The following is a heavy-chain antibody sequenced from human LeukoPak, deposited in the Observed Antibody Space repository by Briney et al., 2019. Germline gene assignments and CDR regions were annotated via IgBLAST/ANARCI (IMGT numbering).Heavy chain of an antibody. CDR3: LMRYCTNGVCPDDY. CDR2: INWNGGSR. J-gene: IGHJ4*02. V-gene: IGHV3-20*04. D-gene: IGHD2-8*01. Sequence: GGSLRLSCAASGFNFDDYVMTWVRQAPGKGLEWVSGINWNGGSRGYADSVKGRFTISRDNAKNSLYLQMNSLKTEDTAIYYCLMRYCTNGVCPDDYWGQGTLVTVSS. CDR1: GFNFDDYV.